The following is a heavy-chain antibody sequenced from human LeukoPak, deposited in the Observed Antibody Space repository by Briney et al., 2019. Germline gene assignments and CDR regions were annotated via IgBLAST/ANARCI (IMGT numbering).Heavy chain of an antibody. V-gene: IGHV3-53*01. CDR1: GFTFSSYA. CDR2: IYSGGST. Sequence: GGSLRLSCAASGFTFSSYAMHWVRQAPGKGLEWVSVIYSGGSTYYADSVKDRFTISRDNSKNTLYLQMNSLRAEDTAVYYCEGSYYNGGSYWGQGTLVTVSS. J-gene: IGHJ4*02. CDR3: EGSYYNGGSY. D-gene: IGHD3-10*01.